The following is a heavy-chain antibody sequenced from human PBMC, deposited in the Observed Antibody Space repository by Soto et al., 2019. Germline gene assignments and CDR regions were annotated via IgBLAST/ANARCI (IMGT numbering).Heavy chain of an antibody. J-gene: IGHJ4*02. CDR2: ISGSGGST. CDR1: GFTFSSYA. CDR3: AKAWNYDILTGYRDFFDY. V-gene: IGHV3-23*01. D-gene: IGHD3-9*01. Sequence: LRLSCAASGFTFSSYAMSWVRQAPGKGLEWVSAISGSGGSTYYADSVKGRFTISRDNSKNTLYLQMNSLRAEDTAVYYCAKAWNYDILTGYRDFFDYWGQGTLVTVSS.